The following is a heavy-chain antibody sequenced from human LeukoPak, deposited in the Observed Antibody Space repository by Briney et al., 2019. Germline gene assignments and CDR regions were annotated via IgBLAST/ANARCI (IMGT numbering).Heavy chain of an antibody. CDR2: IRRSSSYI. Sequence: PGGSLRLSCVASVFTFSSYSMNWVRQAPGKGLEWVSSIRRSSSYIYYADSVKGRFTISRDNAKNSMSMKMTSLSAEDTAVYYCASRRTAYCGGDCPEGYWGQGTLVTVSS. D-gene: IGHD2-21*02. CDR1: VFTFSSYS. CDR3: ASRRTAYCGGDCPEGY. V-gene: IGHV3-21*01. J-gene: IGHJ4*02.